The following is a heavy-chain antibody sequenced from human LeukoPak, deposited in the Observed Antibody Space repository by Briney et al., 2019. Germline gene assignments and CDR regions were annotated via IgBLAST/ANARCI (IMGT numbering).Heavy chain of an antibody. Sequence: GGSLRLSWAASGFTFSSYDMHWVRQATGKGLEWVSAIGTAGDTYYPGSVKGRFTISRENAKNSLYLQMNSLRAGDTAVYHCARVQGLDFRWYFDLWGRGTLVTVSS. J-gene: IGHJ2*01. CDR1: GFTFSSYD. CDR2: IGTAGDT. V-gene: IGHV3-13*01. CDR3: ARVQGLDFRWYFDL.